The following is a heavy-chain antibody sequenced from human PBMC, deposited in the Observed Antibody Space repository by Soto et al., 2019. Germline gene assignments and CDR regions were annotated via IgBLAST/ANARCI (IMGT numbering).Heavy chain of an antibody. CDR2: IYSGGST. Sequence: PGGSLRLSCAASGFTVSSNYMSWVRQAPGKGLEWVSVIYSGGSTYYADSVKGRFTISRDNSKNTLYLQMNSLRAEDTAVYYCARFKLGYCSGGSCYSGFDYWGQGTLVTVSS. CDR3: ARFKLGYCSGGSCYSGFDY. V-gene: IGHV3-66*01. J-gene: IGHJ4*02. D-gene: IGHD2-15*01. CDR1: GFTVSSNY.